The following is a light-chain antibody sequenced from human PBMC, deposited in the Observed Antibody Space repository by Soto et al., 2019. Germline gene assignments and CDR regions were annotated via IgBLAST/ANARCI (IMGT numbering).Light chain of an antibody. CDR2: AAS. CDR3: QQYDTSPRT. CDR1: QNINNY. V-gene: IGKV1-33*01. J-gene: IGKJ1*01. Sequence: DIQMTQSPSSLSASVGDRVTITCQASQNINNYLNWYQQKPGRAPKLLIYAASSRATGIPDRFSGSGSGTDFTLSISRLEPEDFAVYYCQQYDTSPRTFGQGTKVDIK.